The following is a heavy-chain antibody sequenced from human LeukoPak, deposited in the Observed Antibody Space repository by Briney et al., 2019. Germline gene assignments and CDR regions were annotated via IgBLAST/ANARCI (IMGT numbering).Heavy chain of an antibody. CDR3: ARAHDSNYVWAPWFDP. J-gene: IGHJ5*02. CDR2: INPSGGST. D-gene: IGHD4-11*01. Sequence: GASVKVSCKASGYIFTSNYMHWVRQAPGQGLEWMGIINPSGGSTSYAQKFQGRVTMTRDTSTSTVYMELSSLRSEDTAVYYCARAHDSNYVWAPWFDPWGQGTLVTVSS. CDR1: GYIFTSNY. V-gene: IGHV1-46*01.